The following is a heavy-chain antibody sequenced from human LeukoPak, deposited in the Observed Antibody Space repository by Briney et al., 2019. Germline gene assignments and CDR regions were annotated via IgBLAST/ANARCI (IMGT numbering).Heavy chain of an antibody. Sequence: GGSLRLSCAASGFTFSSYAMHWVRQAPGKGLEWVAVISYDGSNKYYADSVKGRFTISRDNSKDSLYLQMNGLRAEDTAVYFCAKQSAGSAAWYSLHYDFWGQGTLVTVSS. V-gene: IGHV3-30-3*02. CDR3: AKQSAGSAAWYSLHYDF. CDR2: ISYDGSNK. D-gene: IGHD6-13*01. J-gene: IGHJ4*02. CDR1: GFTFSSYA.